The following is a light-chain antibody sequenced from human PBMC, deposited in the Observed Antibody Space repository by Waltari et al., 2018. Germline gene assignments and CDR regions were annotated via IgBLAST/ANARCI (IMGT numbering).Light chain of an antibody. CDR3: QQASSFPIT. V-gene: IGKV1-12*01. J-gene: IGKJ3*01. CDR1: QGISNW. CDR2: AAS. Sequence: TWRASQGISNWLAWYQQKPGRAPNLLIYAASSLQTGVPERFSGSGSGTEFTLTISSLQPEDFATYYCQQASSFPITFGPGTKVEIK.